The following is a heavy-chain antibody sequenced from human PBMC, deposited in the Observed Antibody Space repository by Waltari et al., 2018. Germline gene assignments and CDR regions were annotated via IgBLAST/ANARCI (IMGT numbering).Heavy chain of an antibody. Sequence: EVQLVESGGGLVKPGGSLRLLCEASGLTLTSYNLNGVRPAQGGGLEWFSSISSTSSYTHQADSVKGRFTISRDNAKNSLYLQMNSLRAEDTAMYYCATGGWGFFLDHWGQGALVTVSS. CDR2: ISSTSSYT. D-gene: IGHD7-27*01. CDR1: GLTLTSYN. V-gene: IGHV3-21*02. CDR3: ATGGWGFFLDH. J-gene: IGHJ4*02.